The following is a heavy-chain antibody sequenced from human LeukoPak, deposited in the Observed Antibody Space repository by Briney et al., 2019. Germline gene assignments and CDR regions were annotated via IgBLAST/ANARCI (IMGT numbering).Heavy chain of an antibody. CDR3: ARQSSSWYYFDY. CDR2: ISYDGSNK. D-gene: IGHD6-13*01. CDR1: GFTFSSYA. Sequence: GGSLRLSCAASGFTFSSYAMHWVRQAPGRGLEWVAVISYDGSNKYYVDSVKGRFTISRDNSKNTLYLQMNSLRAEDTAVYYCARQSSSWYYFDYWGQGTLVTVSS. V-gene: IGHV3-30*04. J-gene: IGHJ4*02.